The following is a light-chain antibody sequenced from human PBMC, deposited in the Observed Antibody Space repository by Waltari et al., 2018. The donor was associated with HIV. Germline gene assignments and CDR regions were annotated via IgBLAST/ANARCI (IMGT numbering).Light chain of an antibody. J-gene: IGKJ1*01. CDR3: MHATKLWPPSWT. CDR2: TVS. CDR1: KSLVYTDGNTY. V-gene: IGKV2-30*01. Sequence: DVVLTQSPRSLPVTLGQPASISCSSSKSLVYTDGNTYLNWFHQRPGQGARSLIYTVSNRDFGVPDRFSGSGSGTEFTLKISRVYAEDVGVYYCMHATKLWPPSWTFGQGTKVEIK.